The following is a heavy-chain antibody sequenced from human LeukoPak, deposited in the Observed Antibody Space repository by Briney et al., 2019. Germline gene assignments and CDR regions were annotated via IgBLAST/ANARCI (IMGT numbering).Heavy chain of an antibody. CDR2: IYYSGST. Sequence: NPSGTLSLTCTVSGGSISSYYWSWIRQPAGKGLEWIGYIYYSGSTNYNPSLKSRVTISVATSKNQFSLKLSSVTAADTAVYYCARLLVVAATVPKYYFDYWGQGTLVTVSS. CDR1: GGSISSYY. CDR3: ARLLVVAATVPKYYFDY. V-gene: IGHV4-59*08. J-gene: IGHJ4*02. D-gene: IGHD2-15*01.